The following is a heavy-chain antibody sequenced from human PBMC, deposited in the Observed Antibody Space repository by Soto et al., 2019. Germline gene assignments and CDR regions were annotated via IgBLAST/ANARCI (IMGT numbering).Heavy chain of an antibody. Sequence: QVQLQQWGAGLLKPSETLSLTCAVYGGSFSGYYWSWIRQPPGKGLEWIGEINHSGSTSYNPSLKSRVTISVDTSNNHFSLKLSSVTAADTAVYYCAKEQTHSQADTSSIFDYWGQGTLVTVSS. CDR2: INHSGST. V-gene: IGHV4-34*01. CDR1: GGSFSGYY. J-gene: IGHJ4*02. CDR3: AKEQTHSQADTSSIFDY. D-gene: IGHD2-2*01.